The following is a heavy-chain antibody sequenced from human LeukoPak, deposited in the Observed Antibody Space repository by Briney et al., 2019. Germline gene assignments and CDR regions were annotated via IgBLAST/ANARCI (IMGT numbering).Heavy chain of an antibody. V-gene: IGHV3-64*01. CDR2: ISSNWGST. CDR1: GFTFSSYA. J-gene: IGHJ1*01. Sequence: PGGSLRLSCAASGFTFSSYAMHWVRQAPGKGLEYVSAISSNWGSTYYANSVKGRFTISRDNSKNTLYLQMGSLRAEDMAVYYCARGAQYGDDVGVIPEYFQHWGQGTLVTVAS. D-gene: IGHD4-17*01. CDR3: ARGAQYGDDVGVIPEYFQH.